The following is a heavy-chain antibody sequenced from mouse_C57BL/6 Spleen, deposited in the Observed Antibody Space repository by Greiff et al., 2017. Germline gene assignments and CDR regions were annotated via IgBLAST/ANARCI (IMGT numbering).Heavy chain of an antibody. D-gene: IGHD2-1*01. V-gene: IGHV3-6*01. CDR3: AREMGNYAAMDY. J-gene: IGHJ4*01. Sequence: EVKLMESGPGLVKPSQSLSLTCSVTGYSITSGYYWNWIRQFPGNKLEWMGYISYDGSNNYNPSLKNRISITRDTSKNQFFLKLNSVTTEDTATYYCAREMGNYAAMDYWGQGTSVTVSS. CDR1: GYSITSGYY. CDR2: ISYDGSN.